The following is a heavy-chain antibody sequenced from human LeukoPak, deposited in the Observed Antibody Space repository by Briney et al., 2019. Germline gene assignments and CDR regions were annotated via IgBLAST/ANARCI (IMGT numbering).Heavy chain of an antibody. D-gene: IGHD1-7*01. Sequence: SVKVSCKASGGTFSSYAISWVRQAPGQGLEWMGRILPILGIANYAQKFQGRVTITADKSTSTAYMELGSLRSEDTAVYYCASSVRGAGTTYPGYWGQGTLVTVSS. CDR3: ASSVRGAGTTYPGY. J-gene: IGHJ4*02. V-gene: IGHV1-69*04. CDR1: GGTFSSYA. CDR2: ILPILGIA.